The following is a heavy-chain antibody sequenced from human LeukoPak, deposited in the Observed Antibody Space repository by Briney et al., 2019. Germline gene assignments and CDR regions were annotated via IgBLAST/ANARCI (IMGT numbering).Heavy chain of an antibody. V-gene: IGHV4-34*08. D-gene: IGHD6-13*01. CDR2: INHSGST. Sequence: GSLRLSCAASGFTFSTYAMSWIRQPPGKGLEWIGEINHSGSTNYNPSLKSRVTISVDTSKNQFSLKLSSVTAADTAVYYCAICIAAAGSRAWTNWFDPWGQGTLVTVSS. J-gene: IGHJ5*02. CDR1: GFTFSTYA. CDR3: AICIAAAGSRAWTNWFDP.